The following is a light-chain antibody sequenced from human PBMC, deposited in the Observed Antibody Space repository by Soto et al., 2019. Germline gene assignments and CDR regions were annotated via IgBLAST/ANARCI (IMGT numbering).Light chain of an antibody. Sequence: QSVLTQPPSASGAPGQRVTISCSGSSSNVGSNTVSWYQQFPGTAPKLLIHSNNKRPSGVPDRFSGSKSGTSASLAITGLQAEDEADYYCQSYDSGLSGSVFGGGTKVTVL. J-gene: IGLJ3*02. CDR3: QSYDSGLSGSV. V-gene: IGLV1-44*01. CDR1: SSNVGSNT. CDR2: SNN.